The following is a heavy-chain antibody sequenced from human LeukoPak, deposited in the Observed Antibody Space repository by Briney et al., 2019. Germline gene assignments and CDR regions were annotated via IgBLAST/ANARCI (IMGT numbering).Heavy chain of an antibody. V-gene: IGHV1-69*13. CDR2: IIPIFGTA. D-gene: IGHD1-26*01. J-gene: IGHJ4*02. CDR3: ARVSLPSEYSGSFDY. CDR1: GGTFSSYA. Sequence: SVKVSCKASGGTFSSYAISWLRQAPEQGLEWMGGIIPIFGTANYAQKFQGRVTITADESTSTAYMELSSLRSEDTAVYYCARVSLPSEYSGSFDYWGQGTLVTVSS.